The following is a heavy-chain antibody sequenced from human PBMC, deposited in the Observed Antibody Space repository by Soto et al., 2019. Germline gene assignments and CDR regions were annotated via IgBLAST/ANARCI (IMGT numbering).Heavy chain of an antibody. CDR2: ISGSGGST. Sequence: SLRLSCAASGFTFSSYAMSWVRQAPGKGLEWVSAISGSGGSTYYADSVKGRFTISRDNSKNTLYLQMNSLRAEDTAVYYCAKGLGSYYYGMDVWGQGATVTVSS. J-gene: IGHJ6*02. D-gene: IGHD5-12*01. CDR1: GFTFSSYA. V-gene: IGHV3-23*01. CDR3: AKGLGSYYYGMDV.